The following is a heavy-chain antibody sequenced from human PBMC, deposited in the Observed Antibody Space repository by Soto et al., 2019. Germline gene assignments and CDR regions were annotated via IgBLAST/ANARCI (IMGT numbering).Heavy chain of an antibody. J-gene: IGHJ4*02. Sequence: GGSLRLSCAASGVTFSSYAMSWVRQAPGTGLEWVSIITGGGETTYYADSVKGRFTISRDNSKNTLYLQMSSLRAEDTALYDCAKDLSLYGTHTIGYFDFWGQGTLVTVSS. CDR3: AKDLSLYGTHTIGYFDF. D-gene: IGHD3-16*02. CDR1: GVTFSSYA. CDR2: ITGGGETT. V-gene: IGHV3-23*01.